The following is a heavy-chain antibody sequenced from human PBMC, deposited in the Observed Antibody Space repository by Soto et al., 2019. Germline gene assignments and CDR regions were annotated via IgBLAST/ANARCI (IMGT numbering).Heavy chain of an antibody. CDR1: GYRFSSYW. Sequence: PGESLKISFKGSGYRFSSYWIGWVRQMPGKGLEWMGIIYPGDSDTRYSPSFQGQVTISSDKSISTAYLQWSSLKASDTAMYYCAKHRIAVAGTDATNYYYGMDVWGQGTTVTVSS. CDR3: AKHRIAVAGTDATNYYYGMDV. D-gene: IGHD6-19*01. J-gene: IGHJ6*02. CDR2: IYPGDSDT. V-gene: IGHV5-51*01.